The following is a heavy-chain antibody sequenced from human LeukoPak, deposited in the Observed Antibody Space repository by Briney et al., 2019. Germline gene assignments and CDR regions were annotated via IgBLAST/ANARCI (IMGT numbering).Heavy chain of an antibody. D-gene: IGHD3-3*01. J-gene: IGHJ4*02. V-gene: IGHV3-30*03. CDR2: ISNDGSRK. Sequence: GGSLRLSCAPSGFTFRMHDMHCVRHARGKGLEWAVIISNDGSRKYYEKSVEGRFTISRENLKNKLYLQMDSLRAEDTAVYYCARDRAWNYFDYWGQGTLVTVSS. CDR3: ARDRAWNYFDY. CDR1: GFTFRMHD.